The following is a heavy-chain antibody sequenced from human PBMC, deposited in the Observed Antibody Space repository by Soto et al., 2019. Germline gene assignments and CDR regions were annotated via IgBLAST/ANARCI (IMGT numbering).Heavy chain of an antibody. J-gene: IGHJ4*02. Sequence: PSETLSLTCTVSGGSISSYYWSWIRQPPGKGLEWIGYIYYSGSTNYNPSLKSRVTISVDTSKNQFSLKLSSVTAADTAVYYCERVGTAMAVDYWGQGTLVTVSS. CDR2: IYYSGST. D-gene: IGHD5-18*01. CDR3: ERVGTAMAVDY. CDR1: GGSISSYY. V-gene: IGHV4-59*01.